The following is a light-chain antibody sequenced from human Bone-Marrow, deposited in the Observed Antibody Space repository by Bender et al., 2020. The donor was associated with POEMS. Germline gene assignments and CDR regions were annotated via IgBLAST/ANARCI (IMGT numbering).Light chain of an antibody. CDR1: KLGDKY. CDR2: QDS. J-gene: IGLJ2*01. CDR3: SSYTSRTTRV. V-gene: IGLV3-1*01. Sequence: SYELTQPPSVSVSPGQTATITCSGDKLGDKYACWYQQKPGQSPVLVINQDSKRPSGIPERFSGSNSGNTASLTISGLQAEDEADYYCSSYTSRTTRVFGGRTKMTVL.